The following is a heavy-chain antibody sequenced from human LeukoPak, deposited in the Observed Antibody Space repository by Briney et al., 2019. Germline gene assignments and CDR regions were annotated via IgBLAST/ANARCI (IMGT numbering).Heavy chain of an antibody. CDR2: INHSGST. V-gene: IGHV4-34*01. CDR1: GVSFSGYY. Sequence: SETLSLTCAVYGVSFSGYYWSWIRQPPGKGLEWIGEINHSGSTNYNPSLKSRVTISVDTSKNQFSLKLSSVTAADTAVYYCARGPSLEYSSSSPDYWGQGTLVTVSS. CDR3: ARGPSLEYSSSSPDY. D-gene: IGHD6-6*01. J-gene: IGHJ4*02.